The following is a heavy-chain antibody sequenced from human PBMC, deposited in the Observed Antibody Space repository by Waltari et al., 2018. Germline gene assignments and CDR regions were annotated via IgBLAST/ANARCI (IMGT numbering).Heavy chain of an antibody. CDR3: ARARADYVWGSYRYTSAYFDY. D-gene: IGHD3-16*02. J-gene: IGHJ4*02. CDR1: GFTFSSYA. CDR2: ISYDGSNK. Sequence: QVQLVESGGGVVQPGRSLRLSCAASGFTFSSYAMHWVRQAPGKGLEWVAVISYDGSNKYYADSVKGRFTIPRDNSKNTLYLQMNSLGAEDTAVYYCARARADYVWGSYRYTSAYFDYWGQGTLVTVSS. V-gene: IGHV3-30*01.